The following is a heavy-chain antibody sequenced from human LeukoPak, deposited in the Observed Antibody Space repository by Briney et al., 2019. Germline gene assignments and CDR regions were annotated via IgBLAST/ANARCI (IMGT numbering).Heavy chain of an antibody. CDR1: GYTFTSYY. J-gene: IGHJ3*02. D-gene: IGHD4-17*01. CDR3: ARARGDYGDYGFVLDI. CDR2: INPSGGST. V-gene: IGHV1-46*01. Sequence: ASVKVSCKASGYTFTSYYMHWVRQAPGQGLEWVGIINPSGGSTSYAQKFQGRVTMTRNTSTSTVYMELSSLRSEGTAVYYCARARGDYGDYGFVLDIWGQGTMVTVSS.